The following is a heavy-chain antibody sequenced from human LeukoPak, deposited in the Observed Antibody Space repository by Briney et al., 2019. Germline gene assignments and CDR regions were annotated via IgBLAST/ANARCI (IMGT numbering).Heavy chain of an antibody. CDR1: GYTFTSYG. V-gene: IGHV1-18*01. CDR3: ARRNYDFWSGYLYGMDV. J-gene: IGHJ6*02. Sequence: GASVKVSCKASGYTFTSYGISWVRQAPGQGLEWMGWISAYNGNTNYAQKLQGRVTMTTDTSTSTAYMELRSLRSDDTAVYYCARRNYDFWSGYLYGMDVWGQGTTVTVSS. D-gene: IGHD3-3*01. CDR2: ISAYNGNT.